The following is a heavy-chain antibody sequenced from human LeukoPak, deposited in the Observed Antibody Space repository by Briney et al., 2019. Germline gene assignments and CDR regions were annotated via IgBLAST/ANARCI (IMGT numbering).Heavy chain of an antibody. Sequence: GGSLRLSCAAPGFSVSSYYMTWVRQAPGKGPEWVSVTYTGGNSYYADSVKGRFTISRDNSKNTLYLQMNSLRAEDTAIYYCARDRAYSFDYWGQGALVTVSS. CDR2: TYTGGNS. V-gene: IGHV3-53*01. J-gene: IGHJ4*02. D-gene: IGHD1-26*01. CDR3: ARDRAYSFDY. CDR1: GFSVSSYY.